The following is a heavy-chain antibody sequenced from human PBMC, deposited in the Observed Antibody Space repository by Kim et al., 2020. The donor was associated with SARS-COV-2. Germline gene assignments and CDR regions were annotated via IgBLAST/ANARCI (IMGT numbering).Heavy chain of an antibody. Sequence: GGSLRLSCAASGFTFDDYAMHWVRQAPGKGLEWVSGISWNSGSIGYADSVKGRFTISRDNAKNSLYLQMNSLRAEDTALYYCAKDCIAVAGELGGMDVWGQGTTVTVSS. J-gene: IGHJ6*02. CDR1: GFTFDDYA. V-gene: IGHV3-9*01. CDR2: ISWNSGSI. D-gene: IGHD6-19*01. CDR3: AKDCIAVAGELGGMDV.